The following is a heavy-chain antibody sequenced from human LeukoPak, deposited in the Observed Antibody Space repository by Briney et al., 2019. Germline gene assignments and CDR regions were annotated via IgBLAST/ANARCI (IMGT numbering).Heavy chain of an antibody. V-gene: IGHV4-61*08. CDR1: GGSVSSADYY. Sequence: SETLSLTCAVSGGSVSSADYYWSWIRQPPGKGLEWIGHLYYSGSTNYNPSLKSRVTVSLDTSKNLFSLKLNSVTAADTAVYYCARAPFRYCSGGNCYYWFDPWGQGTLVTVSS. J-gene: IGHJ5*02. D-gene: IGHD2-15*01. CDR3: ARAPFRYCSGGNCYYWFDP. CDR2: LYYSGST.